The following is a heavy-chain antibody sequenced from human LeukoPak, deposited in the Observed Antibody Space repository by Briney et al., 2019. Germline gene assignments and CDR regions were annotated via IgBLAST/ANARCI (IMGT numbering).Heavy chain of an antibody. J-gene: IGHJ4*02. V-gene: IGHV4-39*01. Sequence: SETLSLTCTVSGDSFTSVTDYWAWIRQPPGKGLEWIGSIYYSGSTYYNPSLKSRVTISVDTSKNQFSLWLTSVTAADTAVYYCAKNYYDSSGYVDWGQGTLVTVSS. CDR3: AKNYYDSSGYVD. D-gene: IGHD3-22*01. CDR1: GDSFTSVTDY. CDR2: IYYSGST.